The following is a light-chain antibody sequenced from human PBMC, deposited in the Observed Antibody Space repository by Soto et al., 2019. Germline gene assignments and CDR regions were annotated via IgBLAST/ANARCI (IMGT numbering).Light chain of an antibody. CDR1: QTISSW. V-gene: IGKV1-5*03. J-gene: IGKJ2*01. CDR3: QQYNSPYT. CDR2: KAS. Sequence: DIQMTQSPSTLSASVGDRVTITCRASQTISSWLAWYQQKPGKAPKLLIYKASNLESGVPSRFSGSGSVTEFTITISSLQPDGFATYYCQQYNSPYTFGQGTKLEIK.